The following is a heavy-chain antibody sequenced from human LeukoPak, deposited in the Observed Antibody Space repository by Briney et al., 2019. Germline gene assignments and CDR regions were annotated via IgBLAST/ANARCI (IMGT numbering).Heavy chain of an antibody. J-gene: IGHJ3*02. Sequence: PGGSLRLSCAASGFTFSSYAMSWVRQAPGRALEWVSSITSSGTYIFYADSVKGRFTISRDNAKNSLYLQMNSLRAEDTAVYYCAKEMTTVVTGVDAFDIWGQGTMVTVSS. V-gene: IGHV3-21*01. D-gene: IGHD4-23*01. CDR3: AKEMTTVVTGVDAFDI. CDR1: GFTFSSYA. CDR2: ITSSGTYI.